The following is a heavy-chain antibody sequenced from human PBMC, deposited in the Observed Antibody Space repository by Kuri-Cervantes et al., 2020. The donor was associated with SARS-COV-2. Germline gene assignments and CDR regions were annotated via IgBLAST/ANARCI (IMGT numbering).Heavy chain of an antibody. V-gene: IGHV5-51*01. D-gene: IGHD6-13*01. CDR2: IYPGDSDT. CDR3: VRRRGDDNSWPVDY. Sequence: GGSLRLSCKGSGYSFTSYWIGWVRQMPGKGLEWMGIIYPGDSDTRYSPSFQGQVTISADKSISTAYLQWSSLKASDTAMYYCVRRRGDDNSWPVDYWGQGTLVTVSS. J-gene: IGHJ4*02. CDR1: GYSFTSYW.